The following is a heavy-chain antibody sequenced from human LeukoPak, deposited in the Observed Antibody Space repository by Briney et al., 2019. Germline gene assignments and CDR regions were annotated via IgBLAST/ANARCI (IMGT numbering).Heavy chain of an antibody. V-gene: IGHV3-23*01. J-gene: IGHJ4*02. D-gene: IGHD1-7*01. CDR2: ISGSGGNT. CDR1: GFTFSTYA. Sequence: PGGSLRLSCAVSGFTFSTYAMAWVRQAPGRGLEWVSGISGSGGNTYYADSVKSRFTISRDNSKNTLYLQMNSLRAEDTAVYYCAKDKYNWNYGEFDYWGQGTLVTVSS. CDR3: AKDKYNWNYGEFDY.